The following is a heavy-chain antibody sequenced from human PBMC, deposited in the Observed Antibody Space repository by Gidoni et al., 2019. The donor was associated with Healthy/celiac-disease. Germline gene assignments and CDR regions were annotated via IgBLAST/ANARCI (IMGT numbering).Heavy chain of an antibody. J-gene: IGHJ4*02. D-gene: IGHD3-22*01. CDR2: ISGSGGST. Sequence: EVQLVESGGGLVQPGGSLRLSCAASGFTFSSYAMRWVRQAPGKGLEWVSAISGSGGSTYYADSVKGRFTISRDNSKNTLYLQMNSLRAEDTAVYYCAKFPYYYDSSGYYYILYFDYWGQGTLVTVSS. V-gene: IGHV3-23*04. CDR1: GFTFSSYA. CDR3: AKFPYYYDSSGYYYILYFDY.